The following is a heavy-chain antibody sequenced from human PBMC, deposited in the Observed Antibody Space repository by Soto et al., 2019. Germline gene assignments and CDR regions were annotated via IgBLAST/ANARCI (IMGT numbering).Heavy chain of an antibody. CDR1: GYTFTSYG. CDR3: ARDHCSGGSCHLPGPDY. D-gene: IGHD2-15*01. V-gene: IGHV1-18*01. CDR2: ISAYNGNT. J-gene: IGHJ4*02. Sequence: QVQLVQSGAEVKKPGASVKVSCKASGYTFTSYGISWVRQAPGQGLEWMGWISAYNGNTNYAQKLQGRVTMTTDTSTSTAYMELRSLRSDDTAVYYCARDHCSGGSCHLPGPDYWGRGTLVTVSS.